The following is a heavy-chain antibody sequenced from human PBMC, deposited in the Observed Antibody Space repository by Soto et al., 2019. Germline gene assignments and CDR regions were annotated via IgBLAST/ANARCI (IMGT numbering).Heavy chain of an antibody. CDR3: ARDEWELPNYYYYYGMDV. CDR2: IIPIFGTA. Sequence: QVQLVQSGAEVKKPGSSVKVSCKASGGTFSSYAISWVRQAPGQGLEWMGGIIPIFGTANYAQKFQGRVTITADESTSTAYMELSSLRSEDTAVYYCARDEWELPNYYYYYGMDVWGQGTTVTVSS. D-gene: IGHD1-26*01. J-gene: IGHJ6*02. V-gene: IGHV1-69*12. CDR1: GGTFSSYA.